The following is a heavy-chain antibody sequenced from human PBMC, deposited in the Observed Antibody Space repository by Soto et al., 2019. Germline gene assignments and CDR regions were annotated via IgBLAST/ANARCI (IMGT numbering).Heavy chain of an antibody. CDR3: ARGQVGFMTMIAWFDP. V-gene: IGHV1-46*01. CDR1: GYAFTSYY. J-gene: IGHJ5*02. Sequence: GVSVKVCCKASGYAFTSYYMHWVRQAPGQGLEWMGIINPSSGSTTYAQKFQGRVTMTRDTSTSTVYMELSSLRSEDTAVYYCARGQVGFMTMIAWFDPWGQGTLVTVSS. CDR2: INPSSGST. D-gene: IGHD3-22*01.